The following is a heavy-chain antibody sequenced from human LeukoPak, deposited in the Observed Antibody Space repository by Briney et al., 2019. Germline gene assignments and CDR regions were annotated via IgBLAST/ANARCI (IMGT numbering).Heavy chain of an antibody. D-gene: IGHD3-22*01. CDR2: ITRSDENT. J-gene: IGHJ4*02. V-gene: IGHV3-23*01. CDR3: VRDDDRPDNGLDY. CDR1: GFSFSSSV. Sequence: GGSLRLSCAASGFSFSSSVMTWVRQAPGRGLEWVSTITRSDENTYYADSVKGRFTISRDNSKNTLYLQMNSLRAEDTAVYYCVRDDDRPDNGLDYWGQGTLVTVSS.